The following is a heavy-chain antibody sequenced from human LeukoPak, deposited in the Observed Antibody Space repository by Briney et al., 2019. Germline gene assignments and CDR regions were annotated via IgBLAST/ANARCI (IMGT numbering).Heavy chain of an antibody. CDR3: ASLTDYGGNAYFDY. J-gene: IGHJ4*02. Sequence: ASVKVSCKASGYTFTGYYMHWVRQAPGQGLEWMGWINPNSGGTNYAQKFQGRVTMTRDTSISTAYMELSRLRSDDTAVYYCASLTDYGGNAYFDYWGQGTLVTVSS. CDR1: GYTFTGYY. CDR2: INPNSGGT. D-gene: IGHD4-23*01. V-gene: IGHV1-2*02.